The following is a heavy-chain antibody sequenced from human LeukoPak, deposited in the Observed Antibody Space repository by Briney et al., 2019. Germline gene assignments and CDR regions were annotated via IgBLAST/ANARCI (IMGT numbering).Heavy chain of an antibody. D-gene: IGHD3-10*01. J-gene: IGHJ5*02. Sequence: SQTLSLTCTVSGGSISSGGYYWSWIRQHPGKGLEWIGYIYYSGGTYYNPSLKSRVTISVDTSKNQFSLKLSSVTAADTAVYYCARGVGFFTMVRGVIMSDNWFDPWGQGTLVTVSS. CDR1: GGSISSGGYY. CDR3: ARGVGFFTMVRGVIMSDNWFDP. V-gene: IGHV4-31*03. CDR2: IYYSGGT.